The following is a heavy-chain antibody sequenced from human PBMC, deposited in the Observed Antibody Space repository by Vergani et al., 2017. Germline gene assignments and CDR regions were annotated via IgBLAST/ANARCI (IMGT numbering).Heavy chain of an antibody. CDR2: ISAYNGNT. CDR3: ARDANYYDSSGYQGSFDP. CDR1: GYTFTSYG. D-gene: IGHD3-22*01. V-gene: IGHV1-18*01. Sequence: QVQLVQSGAEVKKPGASVKVSCKASGYTFTSYGISWVRQAPGQGLEWMGWISAYNGNTNYAQKLQGRVTMTTDTSTSTAYMELRSLRSDDTAVYYCARDANYYDSSGYQGSFDPWGQGTLVTVSS. J-gene: IGHJ5*02.